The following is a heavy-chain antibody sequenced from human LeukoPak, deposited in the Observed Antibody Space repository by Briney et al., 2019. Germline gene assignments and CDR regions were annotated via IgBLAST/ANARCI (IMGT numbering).Heavy chain of an antibody. CDR2: ISSNGGST. V-gene: IGHV3-64*01. J-gene: IGHJ3*02. Sequence: QPGGSLRLSCAASGFTFSNYAMHWVRQAPGKGLEYVSAISSNGGSTYYANSVKGRFTISRANSKNTLYLQLGSLRAEDMAVYYCARGRQWLVHDASDIWGQGTMVTVSS. CDR3: ARGRQWLVHDASDI. CDR1: GFTFSNYA. D-gene: IGHD6-19*01.